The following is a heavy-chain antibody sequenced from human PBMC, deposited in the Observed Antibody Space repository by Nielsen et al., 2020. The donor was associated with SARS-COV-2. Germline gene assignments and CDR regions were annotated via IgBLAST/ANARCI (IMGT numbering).Heavy chain of an antibody. CDR3: ARGSNYGYNWFDP. CDR1: GFTFNSYE. Sequence: GGSLRLSCAASGFTFNSYEMNWVRQAPGKGLEWVSYISSSGNTMYYADSVKGRFTISRDSAKTSLYLQMNSLRAEDTAVYYCARGSNYGYNWFDPWGQGTLVTVSS. CDR2: ISSSGNTM. V-gene: IGHV3-48*03. D-gene: IGHD3-10*01. J-gene: IGHJ5*02.